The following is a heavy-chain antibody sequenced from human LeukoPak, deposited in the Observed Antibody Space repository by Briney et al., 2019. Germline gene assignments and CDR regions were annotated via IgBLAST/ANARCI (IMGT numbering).Heavy chain of an antibody. Sequence: SQTLSLTCSVSGGSITNLYWTWIRQPPGKGLEWNGDIYDSGSTRYNTSLESRFTISVDTSKNQFSLKLSSVTAADTAVYYCAKGGSTNFYYGDVWGQGTRSPSP. J-gene: IGHJ6*02. CDR2: IYDSGST. D-gene: IGHD2/OR15-2a*01. V-gene: IGHV4-59*01. CDR1: GGSITNLY. CDR3: AKGGSTNFYYGDV.